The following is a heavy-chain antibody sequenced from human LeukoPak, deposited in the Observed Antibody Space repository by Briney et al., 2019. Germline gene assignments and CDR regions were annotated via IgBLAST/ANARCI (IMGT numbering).Heavy chain of an antibody. CDR1: GFTFSSYG. CDR3: AKEGRYGDYVNY. J-gene: IGHJ4*02. Sequence: GGSLRLSCAASGFTFSSYGMHWVRQAPGKGLEWVAVISDDGSNKYYADSVKGRFTISRDNSKNTLYLQMNSLRAEDTAVYYCAKEGRYGDYVNYWGQGALVTVSS. CDR2: ISDDGSNK. V-gene: IGHV3-30*18. D-gene: IGHD5-12*01.